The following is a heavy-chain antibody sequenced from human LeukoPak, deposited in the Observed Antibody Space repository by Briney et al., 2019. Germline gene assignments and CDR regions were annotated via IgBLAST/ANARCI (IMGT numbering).Heavy chain of an antibody. CDR2: ISYDGSNK. CDR1: GFTFSSYA. Sequence: PGGSLRLSCAASGFTFSSYAMHWVRQAPGKGLEWVAVISYDGSNKYYADSVKGRFTISRDNSKNTLYLQMNSLRAEDTAVYYCAREGQWLVPYYYYYGMDVWGQGTTVTVSS. D-gene: IGHD6-19*01. J-gene: IGHJ6*02. CDR3: AREGQWLVPYYYYYGMDV. V-gene: IGHV3-30*04.